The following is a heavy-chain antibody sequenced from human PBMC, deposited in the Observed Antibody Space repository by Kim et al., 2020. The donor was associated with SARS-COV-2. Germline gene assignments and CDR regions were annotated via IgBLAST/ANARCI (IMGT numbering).Heavy chain of an antibody. V-gene: IGHV4-59*01. CDR2: IYYSGST. Sequence: SETLSLTCTVSGGSISSSYWSWIRQPPGKGLEWIGYIYYSGSTNYNHSLKSRVTISVDTSTNQFSLKLISVTAADTAVYYCARVTSSGYSYGFPFYFDYWGQRALVTVSS. D-gene: IGHD5-18*01. CDR1: GGSISSSY. CDR3: ARVTSSGYSYGFPFYFDY. J-gene: IGHJ4*02.